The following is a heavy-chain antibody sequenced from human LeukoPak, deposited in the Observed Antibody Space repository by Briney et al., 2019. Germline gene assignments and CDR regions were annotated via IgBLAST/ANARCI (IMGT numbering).Heavy chain of an antibody. CDR2: IYDSGNT. V-gene: IGHV4-59*01. Sequence: SETLSLTCIVSGDSMGSYYWSWIRQFPGKGLEWIGYIYDSGNTNYNPSLKSRVTISRDTSKNQFSLNLNSVTASDTAVYYCARDGGGTAWYVAFDFWGQGTVVTVSS. CDR1: GDSMGSYY. J-gene: IGHJ3*01. D-gene: IGHD6-13*01. CDR3: ARDGGGTAWYVAFDF.